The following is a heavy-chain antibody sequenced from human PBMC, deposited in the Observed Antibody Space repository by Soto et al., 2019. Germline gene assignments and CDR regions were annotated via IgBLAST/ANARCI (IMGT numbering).Heavy chain of an antibody. CDR2: IYYSGST. Sequence: PSETLSLTCTVSGGSISSYYWSWIRQPPGKGLEWIGYIYYSGSTNYNPSLKSRVTISVDTSKNQFSLNLSSVTAADTAVYYCARDMANYDFWSGVRYYYYYMDVWGKGTTVTVSS. CDR1: GGSISSYY. D-gene: IGHD3-3*01. J-gene: IGHJ6*03. CDR3: ARDMANYDFWSGVRYYYYYMDV. V-gene: IGHV4-59*01.